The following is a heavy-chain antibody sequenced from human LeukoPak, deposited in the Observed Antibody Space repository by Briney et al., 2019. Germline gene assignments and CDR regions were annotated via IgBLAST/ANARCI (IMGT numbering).Heavy chain of an antibody. J-gene: IGHJ5*02. CDR3: AREPNYYDSSGLNRFDP. CDR2: IIPIFGTA. V-gene: IGHV1-69*01. Sequence: ASVTVSFKASGGTFSSYAISWVRQAPGQGLEWMGGIIPIFGTANYAQKFQGRVTITADESTSAAYMELSSLRSEDTAVYYCAREPNYYDSSGLNRFDPWGQGTLVTVSS. CDR1: GGTFSSYA. D-gene: IGHD3-22*01.